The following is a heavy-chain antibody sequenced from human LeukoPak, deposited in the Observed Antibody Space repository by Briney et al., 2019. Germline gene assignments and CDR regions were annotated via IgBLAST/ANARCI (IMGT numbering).Heavy chain of an antibody. V-gene: IGHV4-4*09. D-gene: IGHD3-9*01. CDR1: GGSSDTYY. J-gene: IGHJ4*02. CDR2: IHTSGST. Sequence: SETLSLTCTVSGGSSDTYYWTWIRQPPGKGLEWIGNIHTSGSTHYNPSLKSRATISTDTSKNQFSLRLSSVTAADTAVYYCARGNILTGYCFDFWGQGALVTVSS. CDR3: ARGNILTGYCFDF.